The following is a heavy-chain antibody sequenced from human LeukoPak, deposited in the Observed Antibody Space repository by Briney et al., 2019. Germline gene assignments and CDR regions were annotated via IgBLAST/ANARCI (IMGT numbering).Heavy chain of an antibody. CDR3: ARHNSTYLDS. D-gene: IGHD2/OR15-2a*01. CDR2: INPDSGGT. J-gene: IGHJ4*02. CDR1: GYTFTGRH. V-gene: IGHV1-2*02. Sequence: ASVTVSCKASGYTFTGRHMHWVRQAPGQGLEWMGWINPDSGGTRSAQQFQGRFTMTRDTSITTVYMELSGLASDDTAVYYCARHNSTYLDSWGQGTLVTVSS.